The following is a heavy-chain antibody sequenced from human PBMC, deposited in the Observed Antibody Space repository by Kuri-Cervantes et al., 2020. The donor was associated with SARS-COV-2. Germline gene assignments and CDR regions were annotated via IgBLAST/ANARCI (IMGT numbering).Heavy chain of an antibody. CDR3: ARAFRFLEWLGYYYGMDV. Sequence: GESLKISCAASGFTFSGHWIHWVRQAPGKGLVWVSRINPDGSYTNNADSVKGRFTLSRDNAKNMLFLQMNSLRAEDAAVYYCARAFRFLEWLGYYYGMDVWGQGTTVTVSS. V-gene: IGHV3-74*01. CDR1: GFTFSGHW. CDR2: INPDGSYT. J-gene: IGHJ6*02. D-gene: IGHD3-3*01.